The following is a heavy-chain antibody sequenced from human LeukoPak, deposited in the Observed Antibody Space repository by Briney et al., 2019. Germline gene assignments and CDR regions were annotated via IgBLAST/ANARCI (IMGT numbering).Heavy chain of an antibody. D-gene: IGHD6-13*01. V-gene: IGHV4-30-4*01. CDR1: GGSINSGDYY. CDR2: IYHSGST. J-gene: IGHJ1*01. CDR3: ARVIAVAGDLEYFQH. Sequence: SETLSLTCTVSGGSINSGDYYWSWIRQPRGKGLEWIVYIYHSGSTYYNPSLKSRVTVSVDTSKNQFSLKLSSATAADTAVYYCARVIAVAGDLEYFQHWGQGTLVTVSS.